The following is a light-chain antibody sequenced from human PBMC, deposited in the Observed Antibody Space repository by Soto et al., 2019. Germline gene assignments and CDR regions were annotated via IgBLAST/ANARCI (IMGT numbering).Light chain of an antibody. CDR1: SSDVGRYNY. V-gene: IGLV2-14*03. Sequence: QPVLTQPASVSGSPGQSITISCTGTSSDVGRYNYVSWYQQHPGKAPKLMIYDVSNRPSGVSNRFSGSKSGNTASLTISGLQAEDEADYYCSSYTDRSTVVFGGGTKVTVL. CDR3: SSYTDRSTVV. CDR2: DVS. J-gene: IGLJ2*01.